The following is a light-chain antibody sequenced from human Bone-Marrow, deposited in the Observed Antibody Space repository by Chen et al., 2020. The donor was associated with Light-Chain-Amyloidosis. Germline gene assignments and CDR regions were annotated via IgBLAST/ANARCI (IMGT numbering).Light chain of an antibody. CDR1: NIGSTS. CDR3: KVWDRSSDRTV. J-gene: IGLJ3*02. Sequence: SYVLTQPSSVSVAPGQTATIACGGNNIGSTSVHWYQQTPGQAPLLVVYDDSDRPSGIPERLAGSNSGNTATLTSSRVEAGDEDDYYCKVWDRSSDRTVFGGGTKLTGL. V-gene: IGLV3-21*02. CDR2: DDS.